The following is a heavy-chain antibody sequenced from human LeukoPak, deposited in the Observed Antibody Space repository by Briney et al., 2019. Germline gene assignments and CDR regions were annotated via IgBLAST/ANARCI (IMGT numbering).Heavy chain of an antibody. D-gene: IGHD1-1*01. CDR1: GFTFSLSW. CDR2: INYDARSR. V-gene: IGHV3-74*01. CDR3: VRGAGPGTPFD. J-gene: IGHJ1*01. Sequence: PGGSLRLSCAASGFTFSLSWMHWVRQAPGKGLEWVSSINYDARSRTYADSVKGRLTISRDNAENTLFLQMNSLRVEDSAIYSCVRGAGPGTPFDWGQGLLVTVSS.